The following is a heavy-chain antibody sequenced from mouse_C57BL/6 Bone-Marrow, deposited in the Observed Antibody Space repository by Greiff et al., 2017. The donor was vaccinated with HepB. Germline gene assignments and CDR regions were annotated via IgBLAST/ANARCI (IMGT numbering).Heavy chain of an antibody. V-gene: IGHV1-76*01. J-gene: IGHJ4*01. CDR2: IYPGSGNT. CDR1: GYTFTDYY. D-gene: IGHD2-4*01. Sequence: QVQLQQSGAELVRPGASVKLSCKASGYTFTDYYINWVKQRPGQGLEWIARIYPGSGNTYYNEKFKGKATLTAEKSSSTAYMQLSSLTSEDSAVYFCAIFWDYDRVYYAMDYWGQGTSVTVSS. CDR3: AIFWDYDRVYYAMDY.